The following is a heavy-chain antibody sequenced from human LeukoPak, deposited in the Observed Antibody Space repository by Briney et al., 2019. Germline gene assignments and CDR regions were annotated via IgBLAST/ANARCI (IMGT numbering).Heavy chain of an antibody. CDR2: INSDGSST. CDR1: GFTFSRYW. J-gene: IGHJ3*02. D-gene: IGHD3/OR15-3a*01. V-gene: IGHV3-74*01. CDR3: VLDLFSSFAFDI. Sequence: GGSLRLSCAASGFTFSRYWMHWIRQAPGKGLLWVSRINSDGSSTYYADSVKGRFTTSRDNAKNALHLQMNSLTAEDTAVYYCVLDLFSSFAFDIWGQGTMVTVSS.